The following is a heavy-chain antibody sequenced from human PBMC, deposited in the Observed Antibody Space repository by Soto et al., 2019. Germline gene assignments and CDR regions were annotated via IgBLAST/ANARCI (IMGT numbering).Heavy chain of an antibody. CDR2: ISGSGGST. D-gene: IGHD6-19*01. CDR3: AKGAGAGYSSGWDFFSPFDY. CDR1: GFTFSSYA. V-gene: IGHV3-23*01. J-gene: IGHJ4*02. Sequence: GGSLRLSCAASGFTFSSYAMSWVRQAPGKGLEWVSAISGSGGSTYYADSVKGRFTISRDNSKNTLYLQMNSLRAEDTAVYYCAKGAGAGYSSGWDFFSPFDYWGQRTLVTVSS.